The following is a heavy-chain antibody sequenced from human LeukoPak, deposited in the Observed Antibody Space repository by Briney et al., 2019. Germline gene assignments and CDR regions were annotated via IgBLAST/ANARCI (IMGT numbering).Heavy chain of an antibody. CDR1: GYSISHGYY. CDR2: VYHTGNA. V-gene: IGHV4-38-2*01. Sequence: SETLSLTCADSGYSISHGYYWGWVRQPPGKGLEWIGVVYHTGNAYYNPSLKSRVTTSVDTPNNQFSLRVTSVTAADTAVYYCARWVSSNRNWFDPWGQGTLVIVSS. J-gene: IGHJ5*02. D-gene: IGHD6-13*01. CDR3: ARWVSSNRNWFDP.